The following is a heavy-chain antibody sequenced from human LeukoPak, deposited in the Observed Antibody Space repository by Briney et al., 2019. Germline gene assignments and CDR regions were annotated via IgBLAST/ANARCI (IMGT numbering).Heavy chain of an antibody. CDR1: GYTFTGYY. CDR2: INPNSGGT. J-gene: IGHJ3*02. CDR3: ARGGYDILTGYYSDAFDI. Sequence: GASVKVSCKASGYTFTGYYMHWVRQAPGQGLEWMGWINPNSGGTNYAQKFQGWVTMTRDTSISTAYMELSRLRSDDTAVYYCARGGYDILTGYYSDAFDIWGQGTMVTVSS. D-gene: IGHD3-9*01. V-gene: IGHV1-2*04.